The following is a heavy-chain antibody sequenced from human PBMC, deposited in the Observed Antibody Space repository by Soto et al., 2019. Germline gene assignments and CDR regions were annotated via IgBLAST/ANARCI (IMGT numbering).Heavy chain of an antibody. Sequence: GGSLRLSCAASGFTFSSYAMSWVRQAPGKGLEWVSAISGSGGSTYYADSVKGRFTISRDNSKNTLYLQMNSLRAEDRALFTWAKPRPGWGGLDYFAYWGQETLVTVSS. CDR1: GFTFSSYA. CDR2: ISGSGGST. CDR3: AKPRPGWGGLDYFAY. V-gene: IGHV3-23*01. J-gene: IGHJ4*02. D-gene: IGHD3-10*01.